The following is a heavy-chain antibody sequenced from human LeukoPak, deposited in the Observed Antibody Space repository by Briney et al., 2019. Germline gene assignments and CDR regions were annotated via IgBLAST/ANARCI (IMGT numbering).Heavy chain of an antibody. CDR1: GFTFSSYA. V-gene: IGHV3-48*01. CDR3: ARTYDFGRGPPGDAFDN. D-gene: IGHD3-3*01. J-gene: IGHJ3*02. Sequence: PGGSLRLSCAASGFTFSSYAMSWVRQAPGKGLEWVSYVDARSGIVYYADSVQGRFTISRDDAKDSVFLQMNSLRVDDTAVYYCARTYDFGRGPPGDAFDNWGQGTLVTVPS. CDR2: VDARSGIV.